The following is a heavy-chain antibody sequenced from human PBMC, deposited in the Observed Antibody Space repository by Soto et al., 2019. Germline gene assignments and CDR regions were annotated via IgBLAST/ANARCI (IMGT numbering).Heavy chain of an antibody. Sequence: PSETLSLTCAVYGGSFSGYYWSWIRQPPGKGLEWIGEINHSGSTNYNPSLKSRVTISVDTSKNQFSLKLSSVTAADTAVYYCARGSGSCHDAFDIWGQGTMVTVSS. CDR2: INHSGST. CDR3: ARGSGSCHDAFDI. V-gene: IGHV4-34*01. D-gene: IGHD1-26*01. CDR1: GGSFSGYY. J-gene: IGHJ3*02.